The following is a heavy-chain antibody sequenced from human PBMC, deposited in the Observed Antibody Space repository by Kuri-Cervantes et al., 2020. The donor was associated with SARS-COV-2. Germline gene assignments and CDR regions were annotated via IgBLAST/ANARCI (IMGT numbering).Heavy chain of an antibody. J-gene: IGHJ6*02. D-gene: IGHD3-10*01. Sequence: SVKVSCKASGYTFTSYAMHWVRQAPGQRLEWMGWSNAGNGNTKYSQEFQGRVTITRDTSASTAYMELSSLRSEYMAVYYCARDLSPSITMVRGLTGWGMDVCGQGTTVTVSS. CDR2: SNAGNGNT. CDR3: ARDLSPSITMVRGLTGWGMDV. V-gene: IGHV1-3*02. CDR1: GYTFTSYA.